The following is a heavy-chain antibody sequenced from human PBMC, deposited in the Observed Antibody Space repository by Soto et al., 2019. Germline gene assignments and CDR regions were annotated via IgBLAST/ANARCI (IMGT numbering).Heavy chain of an antibody. CDR2: ISGSGGST. J-gene: IGHJ5*02. CDR3: AKDLYSSSWSYNWFDP. Sequence: GSLRLSCAASGFTFSSYAMSWVRQAPGKGLEWVSAISGSGGSTYYADSVKGRFTISRDNSKNTLYLQMNSLRAEDTAVYYCAKDLYSSSWSYNWFDPWGQGTLVTVSS. CDR1: GFTFSSYA. D-gene: IGHD6-13*01. V-gene: IGHV3-23*01.